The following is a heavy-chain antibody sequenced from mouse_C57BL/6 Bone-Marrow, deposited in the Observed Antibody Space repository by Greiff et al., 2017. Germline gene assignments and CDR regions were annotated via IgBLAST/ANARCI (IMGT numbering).Heavy chain of an antibody. V-gene: IGHV1-69*01. CDR2: IDPSDSYT. J-gene: IGHJ3*01. D-gene: IGHD2-2*01. CDR3: ARRDYGYAFAY. Sequence: QVQLQQPGAELVLPGASVKLSCKASGYTFTSYWMHWVKQRPGQGLEWIGEIDPSDSYTNYNQKFKGQSTLTVDKSSSTAYMQLSSLTSEDSAVYYCARRDYGYAFAYWGQGTLVTVSA. CDR1: GYTFTSYW.